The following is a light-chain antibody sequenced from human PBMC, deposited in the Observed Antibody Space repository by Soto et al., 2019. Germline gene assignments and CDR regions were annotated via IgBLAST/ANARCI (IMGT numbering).Light chain of an antibody. CDR2: EVS. CDR3: SSYAGSNHFVV. Sequence: QSALTQPPSASGSPGQSVTISCTGTSSDVGGYNYVSWYQQHPGKAPKLMIYEVSKRPSGVPDRFSGSKSGNTASLTASGLQAEDEADDYCSSYAGSNHFVVFRGGTKVTVL. J-gene: IGLJ2*01. CDR1: SSDVGGYNY. V-gene: IGLV2-8*01.